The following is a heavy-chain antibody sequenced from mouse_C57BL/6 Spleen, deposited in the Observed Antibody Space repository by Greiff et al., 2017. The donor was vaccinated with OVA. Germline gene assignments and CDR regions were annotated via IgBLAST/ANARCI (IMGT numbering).Heavy chain of an antibody. CDR1: GFTFSNYW. CDR3: TKYYYGSSYAMDY. CDR2: IRLKSDNYAT. J-gene: IGHJ4*01. Sequence: EVKLEESGGGLVQPGGSMKLSCVASGFTFSNYWMNWVRQSPEKGLEWVAQIRLKSDNYATHYAESVKGRFTISRDDSKSSVYLQMNNLRAEDTGIYYCTKYYYGSSYAMDYWGQGTSVTVSS. D-gene: IGHD1-1*01. V-gene: IGHV6-3*01.